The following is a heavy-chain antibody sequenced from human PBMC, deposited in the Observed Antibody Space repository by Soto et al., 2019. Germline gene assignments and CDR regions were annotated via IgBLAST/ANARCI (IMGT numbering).Heavy chain of an antibody. CDR2: ISVSSTYA. J-gene: IGHJ4*02. CDR3: ARGVRYYSSEKPANFDY. V-gene: IGHV3-11*05. Sequence: QVQLLESGGGLVKPGGSLRLSCAASGFTFSDYYMSGIRQAPGKGLECVAYISVSSTYANYGDSVEGRFTISRDNAENSLFLQMNSLRADDTDVYYCARGVRYYSSEKPANFDYWGQGALVTVSS. D-gene: IGHD2-21*01. CDR1: GFTFSDYY.